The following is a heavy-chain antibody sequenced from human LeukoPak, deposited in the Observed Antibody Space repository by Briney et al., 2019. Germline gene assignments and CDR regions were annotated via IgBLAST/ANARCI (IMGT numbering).Heavy chain of an antibody. CDR3: TRDPIRGWRYFDH. J-gene: IGHJ4*02. D-gene: IGHD3-10*01. V-gene: IGHV3-49*03. CDR2: IRANAYGGTT. CDR1: GYRFSEHA. Sequence: PGGSLRLSCEGSGYRFSEHAMTWFRQAPGKAPEWVAFIRANAYGGTTLYAASVEGRFTVSRDDSNSVAYLQMNSVKSEDTATYYCTRDPIRGWRYFDHWGQGALVTVSS.